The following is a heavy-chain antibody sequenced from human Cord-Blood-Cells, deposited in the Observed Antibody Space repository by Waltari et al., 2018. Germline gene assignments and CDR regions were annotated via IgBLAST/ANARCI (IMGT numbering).Heavy chain of an antibody. CDR2: IYYSGST. CDR1: GGSISSSSYY. CDR3: ARPPYSRGWYGYFQH. V-gene: IGHV4-39*01. D-gene: IGHD6-19*01. J-gene: IGHJ1*01. Sequence: QLQLQESGPGLVKPSETLSLTCTVSGGSISSSSYYLGWIRQPPGKGLEWIGSIYYSGSTYYNPSLKSRVTISVDTSKNQFSLKLSSVTAADTAVYYCARPPYSRGWYGYFQHWGQGTLVTVSS.